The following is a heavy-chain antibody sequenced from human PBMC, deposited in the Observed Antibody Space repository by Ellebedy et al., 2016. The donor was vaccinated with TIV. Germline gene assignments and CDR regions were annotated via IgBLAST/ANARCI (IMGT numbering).Heavy chain of an antibody. V-gene: IGHV4-61*08. CDR2: IYYSGST. CDR3: ARDRPYGKFDL. J-gene: IGHJ2*01. CDR1: GGSISSGGYY. Sequence: SETLSLXCAVSGGSISSGGYYWSWIRQPPGKGLEWIGYIYYSGSTNYNPSLKSRVTISVDTSKNQFSLKLSSVTAADTAVYYCARDRPYGKFDLWGRGTLVTVSS.